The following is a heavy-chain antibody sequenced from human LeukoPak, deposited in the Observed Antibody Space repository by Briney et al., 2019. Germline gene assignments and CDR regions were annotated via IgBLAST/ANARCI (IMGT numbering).Heavy chain of an antibody. Sequence: SVKVSCKASGGTFSSYAISWVRQAPGQGLEWMGGIIPIFGTANYAQKFQGRVTMTRNTSIGTAYMELSSLRSEDTAVYFCARGPLGRYDSSGYYLNYWGQGTLVTVSS. CDR3: ARGPLGRYDSSGYYLNY. J-gene: IGHJ4*02. CDR2: IIPIFGTA. V-gene: IGHV1-69*05. D-gene: IGHD3-22*01. CDR1: GGTFSSYA.